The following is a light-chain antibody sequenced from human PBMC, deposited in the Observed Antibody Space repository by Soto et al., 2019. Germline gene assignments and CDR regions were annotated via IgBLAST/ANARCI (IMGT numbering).Light chain of an antibody. CDR3: QQSGSAGT. Sequence: EIVLTQSPGTLSLSPGERATLSCRASQSFSSNYLAWYQHKPGQAPRLLIYGASSRATGIPDRFSGSGSGTDFTLTISRLEPEDFSVYYCQQSGSAGTFGQGTKLEVK. CDR1: QSFSSNY. J-gene: IGKJ1*01. V-gene: IGKV3-20*01. CDR2: GAS.